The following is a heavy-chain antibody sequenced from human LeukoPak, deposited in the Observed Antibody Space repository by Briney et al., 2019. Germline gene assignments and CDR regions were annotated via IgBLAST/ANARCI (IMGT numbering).Heavy chain of an antibody. J-gene: IGHJ4*02. CDR1: GYSISSGYY. CDR2: IYHSGST. V-gene: IGHV4-38-2*02. CDR3: AREYSSSSGGPCFDY. D-gene: IGHD6-6*01. Sequence: SETLSLTCTVSGYSISSGYYWGWIRQPPGKGLEWIGSIYHSGSTYYNPSLKSRVTISVDTSKNQFSLKLSSVTAADTAVYYCAREYSSSSGGPCFDYWGQGTRVTVSS.